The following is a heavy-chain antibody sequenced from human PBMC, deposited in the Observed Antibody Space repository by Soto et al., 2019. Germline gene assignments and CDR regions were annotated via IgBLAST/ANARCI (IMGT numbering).Heavy chain of an antibody. CDR1: GGTFKKFA. V-gene: IGHV1-69*01. Sequence: QVQLVQSGPEVKKPGSSVKVSCEASGGTFKKFAISWVRQAPGQGLEWMGGTLPFLGSSKYPQKFQGRVTIAAEESATQTYMEPTGLTSEDTAVYYCARGGKFHSEDLWEASYSHGLDVWGQGTTVTVSS. CDR3: ARGGKFHSEDLWEASYSHGLDV. D-gene: IGHD1-26*01. J-gene: IGHJ6*02. CDR2: TLPFLGSS.